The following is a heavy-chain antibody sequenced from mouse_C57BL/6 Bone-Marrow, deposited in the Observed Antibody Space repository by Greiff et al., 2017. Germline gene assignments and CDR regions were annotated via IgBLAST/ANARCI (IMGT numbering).Heavy chain of an antibody. D-gene: IGHD2-5*01. CDR3: ALYCSNPCAMDF. CDR1: GYTFTSYC. Sequence: VQLQQPGAELVKPGGSVKVSCKASGYTFTSYCMHWVKQRPGQGLEWIGTIHTSDSDTNYNQKFKGKGTLTVDKSSSTAYMQLCSLTSADSAVYYCALYCSNPCAMDFWCRGPSVTVSS. J-gene: IGHJ4*01. V-gene: IGHV1-74*01. CDR2: IHTSDSDT.